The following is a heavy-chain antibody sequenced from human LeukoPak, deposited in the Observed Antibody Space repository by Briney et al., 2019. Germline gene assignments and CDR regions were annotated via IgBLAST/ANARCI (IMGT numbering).Heavy chain of an antibody. Sequence: SETLSLTCSVFGNPINSNYYWDWIRQPPGKGLEWIGTIDYSGTTYYNPSLESRVTMSEDTSKSQFSLKMNSVTAADTAVYYCARDEGPVEVVPAADAFDIWGQGTMVTVSS. CDR3: ARDEGPVEVVPAADAFDI. D-gene: IGHD2-2*01. J-gene: IGHJ3*02. V-gene: IGHV4-38-2*02. CDR2: IDYSGTT. CDR1: GNPINSNYY.